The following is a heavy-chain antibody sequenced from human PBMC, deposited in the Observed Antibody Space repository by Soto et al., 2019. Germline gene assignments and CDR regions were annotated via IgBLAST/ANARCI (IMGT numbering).Heavy chain of an antibody. CDR2: ISGSGGST. V-gene: IGHV3-23*01. D-gene: IGHD3-10*01. Sequence: EVQLLESGGGLVQPGGSLRLSCAASGFTFSSHGMSWVRQAPGKGLEWVSAISGSGGSTYYADSVKGRSTITRDNSKNTLYLQMNSLRVEDTAVYYCAKAAYYYGSGSYSPFDYWGQGTLVTVSS. CDR1: GFTFSSHG. CDR3: AKAAYYYGSGSYSPFDY. J-gene: IGHJ4*02.